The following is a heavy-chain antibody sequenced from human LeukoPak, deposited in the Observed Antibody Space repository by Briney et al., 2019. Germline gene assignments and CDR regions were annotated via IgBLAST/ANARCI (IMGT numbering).Heavy chain of an antibody. D-gene: IGHD1-26*01. Sequence: GESLKISCKGPGYSFTSYWIGWVRQMPGKGLEWMGIIYLGDSDTRYSPSFQGQVTISADKSISTAYLQWSSLKASDTAIYYCARSGSRTNFDCWGQGTLVTVSS. V-gene: IGHV5-51*01. CDR1: GYSFTSYW. CDR3: ARSGSRTNFDC. J-gene: IGHJ4*02. CDR2: IYLGDSDT.